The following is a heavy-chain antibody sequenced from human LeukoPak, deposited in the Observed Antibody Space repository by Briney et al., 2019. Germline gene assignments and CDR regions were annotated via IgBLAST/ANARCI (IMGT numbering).Heavy chain of an antibody. J-gene: IGHJ1*01. CDR1: GGSISSHY. Sequence: SETLSLTCTVSGGSISSHYWSWIRQPPGKGLEWIGCVSYSGTTKYSPSLKSRVTISVDTSKNQFSLKLTSVTAADTAVYYCARGNGDYVEYFQHWGQGTLVTVSS. D-gene: IGHD4-17*01. CDR3: ARGNGDYVEYFQH. V-gene: IGHV4-59*11. CDR2: VSYSGTT.